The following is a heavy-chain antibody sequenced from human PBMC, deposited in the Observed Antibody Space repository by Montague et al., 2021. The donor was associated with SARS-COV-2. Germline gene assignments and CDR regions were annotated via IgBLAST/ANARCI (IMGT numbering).Heavy chain of an antibody. J-gene: IGHJ4*02. Sequence: SETLSLTCVVSGDSISSANWWSWVRLPPGKGLEWVGEIYHTGGTNYNPSFKSRVTMSVDKSWNQLSLRLTSVTAADTAIYYCSRTGSGGYGLAFWGQGALVTVSS. CDR1: GDSISSANW. CDR3: SRTGSGGYGLAF. D-gene: IGHD3-10*01. V-gene: IGHV4-4*02. CDR2: IYHTGGT.